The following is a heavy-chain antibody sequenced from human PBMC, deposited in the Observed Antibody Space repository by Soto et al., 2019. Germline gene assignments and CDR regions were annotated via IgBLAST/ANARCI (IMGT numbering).Heavy chain of an antibody. CDR1: GYTFTSKC. D-gene: IGHD6-13*01. V-gene: IGHV1-18*01. CDR2: INPYNGNT. Sequence: RTSAKATSKDCGYTFTSKCLSWAQQSPGQGLEWMAWINPYNGNTKYAEKFLGRVTVTTDTSTATAYMEVRSLTSDDTAVFYCARVGVGLAACGVWPYWGQGTRAT. CDR3: ARVGVGLAACGVWPY. J-gene: IGHJ4*02.